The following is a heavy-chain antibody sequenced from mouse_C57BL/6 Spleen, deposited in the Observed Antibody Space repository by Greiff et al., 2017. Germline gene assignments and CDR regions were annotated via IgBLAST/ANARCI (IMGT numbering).Heavy chain of an antibody. CDR2: FYPGSGSI. V-gene: IGHV1-62-2*01. Sequence: VQVVESGAELVKPGASVKLSCKASGYTFTEYTIHWVKQRSGQGLEWIGWFYPGSGSIKYNEKFKDKATLTADKSSSTVYMELSRLTSEDSAVYFCARHEEVIYYGYAFDYWGQGTTLTVSS. D-gene: IGHD2-2*01. J-gene: IGHJ2*01. CDR1: GYTFTEYT. CDR3: ARHEEVIYYGYAFDY.